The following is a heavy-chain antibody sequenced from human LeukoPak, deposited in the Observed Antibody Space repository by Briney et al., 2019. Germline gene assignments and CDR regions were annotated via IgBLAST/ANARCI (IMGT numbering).Heavy chain of an antibody. J-gene: IGHJ2*01. CDR1: GFTFSSYW. D-gene: IGHD4-17*01. V-gene: IGHV3-7*03. CDR3: ARFSGYGDYVSWYFDL. Sequence: GGSLRLSCAASGFTFSSYWMSWVRQAPGKGLEWVANIKQDGSEKYYVDSVKGRFTISRDNAKNSLYLQMNSLRAEDTAVYYCARFSGYGDYVSWYFDLWGRGTLVTVSS. CDR2: IKQDGSEK.